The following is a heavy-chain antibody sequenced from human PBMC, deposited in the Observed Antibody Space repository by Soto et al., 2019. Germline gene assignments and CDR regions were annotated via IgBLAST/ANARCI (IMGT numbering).Heavy chain of an antibody. Sequence: EVQLVESGGGLVQPGGSLRLSCVASGFTFISSFMGWVRQAPGKGLEWVANINQDGGGTYYVDSVEGRFTISRDNAKDSLYLQMNSLRGEDTAVYYCARYFRGSGRYFFDYWGQGTLVTFSS. D-gene: IGHD6-19*01. CDR1: GFTFISSF. CDR3: ARYFRGSGRYFFDY. J-gene: IGHJ4*02. CDR2: INQDGGGT. V-gene: IGHV3-7*03.